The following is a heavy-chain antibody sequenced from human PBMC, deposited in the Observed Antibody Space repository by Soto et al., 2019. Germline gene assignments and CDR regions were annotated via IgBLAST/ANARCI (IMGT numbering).Heavy chain of an antibody. CDR3: ARGNYGWYLGDFDH. CDR1: GFTFSDYY. V-gene: IGHV3-11*05. D-gene: IGHD6-19*01. Sequence: QVQLVESGGGLVRPGGSLRLSCAASGFTFSDYYMTWIRQAPGKGLEWVSYISSRSTYTNYADSVKGRFTISRDNAXNSLYLQMNSLRAEDTAVYYCARGNYGWYLGDFDHWGQGTLVTVSS. J-gene: IGHJ4*02. CDR2: ISSRSTYT.